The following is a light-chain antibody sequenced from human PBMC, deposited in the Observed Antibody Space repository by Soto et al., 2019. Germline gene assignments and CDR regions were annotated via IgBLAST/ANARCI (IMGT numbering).Light chain of an antibody. V-gene: IGKV1-5*01. CDR3: QHYDNYPHT. CDR1: RSISSW. Sequence: DSQMTQSPSTLSASIGDRLTITCRASRSISSWLAWYQQKPGTAPKLLIFDASRLESGVPSRFSGSASGTEFTLTISSLQPDDFATYYCQHYDNYPHTFGGGTKVDIK. CDR2: DAS. J-gene: IGKJ4*01.